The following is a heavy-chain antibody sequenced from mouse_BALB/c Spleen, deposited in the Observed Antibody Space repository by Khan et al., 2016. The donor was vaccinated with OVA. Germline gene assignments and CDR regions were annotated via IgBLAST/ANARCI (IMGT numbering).Heavy chain of an antibody. CDR3: ARGGYGTGGAY. CDR1: GYTFTDYV. CDR2: IYPGSGDT. V-gene: IGHV1-77*01. D-gene: IGHD2-1*01. Sequence: VELVESGPELVKPGASVKMSCKASGYTFTDYVLTWVKQRTGQGLEWIGEIYPGSGDTYYNEKFKGKATLTADKSSNTAYIQLSSLTSEDSAVSFCARGGYGTGGAYWGQGTLVTVSA. J-gene: IGHJ3*01.